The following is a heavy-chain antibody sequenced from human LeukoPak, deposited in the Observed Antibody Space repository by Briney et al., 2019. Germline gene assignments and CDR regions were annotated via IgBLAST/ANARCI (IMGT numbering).Heavy chain of an antibody. CDR1: VLTFIDFL. CDR3: ATGHSYGYDY. Sequence: PGGSLRLSCAASVLTFIDFLMHWVRQPPGKGLVWGALVKGDGRTTIYADFVKGRFTISRDNAKNTLYLQMNILRADDSGVYYCATGHSYGYDYWGQGVLVTVSS. V-gene: IGHV3-74*01. J-gene: IGHJ4*02. CDR2: VKGDGRTT. D-gene: IGHD5-18*01.